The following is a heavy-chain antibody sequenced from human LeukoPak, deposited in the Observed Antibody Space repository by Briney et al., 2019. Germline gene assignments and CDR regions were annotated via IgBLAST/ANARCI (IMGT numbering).Heavy chain of an antibody. D-gene: IGHD3-3*01. CDR3: ARTLFLRSPFDP. J-gene: IGHJ5*02. Sequence: SETLSLTCTVSGGSISSSSYYWGWTRQPPGKGLEWIGSIYYSGSTYYNPSLKSRVTISVDTSKNQFSLKLSSVTAADTAVYYCARTLFLRSPFDPWGQGTLVTVSP. CDR1: GGSISSSSYY. CDR2: IYYSGST. V-gene: IGHV4-39*01.